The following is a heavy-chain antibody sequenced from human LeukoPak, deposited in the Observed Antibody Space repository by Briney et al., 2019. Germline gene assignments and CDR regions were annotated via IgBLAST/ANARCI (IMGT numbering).Heavy chain of an antibody. CDR1: GFTFDDYA. CDR3: AKAHSSAWYVFDY. Sequence: PGGSLRLSCAASGFTFDDYAMHWVRQAPGKGLEWVSGISWNSGSIGYADSVKGRFTISRDNAKNSLYLQMNSLRAEDTALYYCAKAHSSAWYVFDYWGQGTLVTVSS. J-gene: IGHJ4*02. CDR2: ISWNSGSI. V-gene: IGHV3-9*01. D-gene: IGHD6-19*01.